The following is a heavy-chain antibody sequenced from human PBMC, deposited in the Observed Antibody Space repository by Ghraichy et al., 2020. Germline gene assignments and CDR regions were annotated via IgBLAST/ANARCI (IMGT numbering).Heavy chain of an antibody. CDR3: ARDRSGAWRPDAFDI. CDR1: GFTFSTYS. J-gene: IGHJ3*02. V-gene: IGHV3-48*02. Sequence: GGSLRLSCATSGFTFSTYSLNWVRQAPGKGLEWVAYFGSGGNIYYADSVRGRFTISRDNAKNSLTLQMDSLRDEDTAVYYCARDRSGAWRPDAFDIWGKGTMVIVSS. D-gene: IGHD2-21*02. CDR2: FGSGGNI.